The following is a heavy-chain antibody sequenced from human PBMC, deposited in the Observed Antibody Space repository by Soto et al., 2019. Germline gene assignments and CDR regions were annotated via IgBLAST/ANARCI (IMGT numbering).Heavy chain of an antibody. V-gene: IGHV4-59*01. D-gene: IGHD2-2*01. CDR1: GGSISSYY. CDR3: AGGPIVVVPAAMRIDY. Sequence: QVQLQESGPGLVKPSETLCLTCTVSGGSISSYYWSWIRQPPGKGLEWIGYIYYSGSTNYNPSLKSRVTISVDTSKNQFSLKLSSVTAADTAVYYCAGGPIVVVPAAMRIDYWGQGTLVTVSS. J-gene: IGHJ4*02. CDR2: IYYSGST.